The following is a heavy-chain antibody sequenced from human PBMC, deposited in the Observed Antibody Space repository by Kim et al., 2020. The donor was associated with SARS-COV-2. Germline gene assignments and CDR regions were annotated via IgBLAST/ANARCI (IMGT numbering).Heavy chain of an antibody. CDR2: IRSKAYGGTT. Sequence: GGSLRLSCTASGFTFGDYAMSWVRQAPGKGLEWVGFIRSKAYGGTTEYAASVKGRFTISRDDSKSIAYLQMNSLKTEDTAVYYCTRDSVARLRYFDWFERGGAFDIWGQGTMVTVSS. CDR1: GFTFGDYA. J-gene: IGHJ3*02. CDR3: TRDSVARLRYFDWFERGGAFDI. V-gene: IGHV3-49*04. D-gene: IGHD3-9*01.